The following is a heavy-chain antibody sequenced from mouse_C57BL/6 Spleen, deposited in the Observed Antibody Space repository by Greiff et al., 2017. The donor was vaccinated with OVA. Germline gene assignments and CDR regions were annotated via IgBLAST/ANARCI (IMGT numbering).Heavy chain of an antibody. CDR3: ARGHYGSSYGAMDD. D-gene: IGHD1-1*01. V-gene: IGHV1-50*01. CDR1: GYTFTSYW. Sequence: QVQLQQPGAELVKPGASVKLSCKASGYTFTSYWMQWVKQRPGQGLEWIGEIDPSDSYTNYNQQFKGKATLTVDTSSSTAYMQLSSLTSEDSAVYYCARGHYGSSYGAMDDWGQGTSVTVSS. CDR2: IDPSDSYT. J-gene: IGHJ4*01.